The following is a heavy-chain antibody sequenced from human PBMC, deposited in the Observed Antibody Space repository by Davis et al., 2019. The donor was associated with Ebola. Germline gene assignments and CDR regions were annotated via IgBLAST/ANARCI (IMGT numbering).Heavy chain of an antibody. CDR1: GGSISSYY. D-gene: IGHD3-10*01. J-gene: IGHJ4*02. CDR2: IYYSGST. V-gene: IGHV4-59*01. Sequence: PSETLSLTCTVSGGSISSYYWSWIRQPPGKGLEWIGYIYYSGSTNYNPSLKSRVTISVDTSKNQFSLKLTSVTVADTAVYYCVSDVNYPASGSWNYWGQGTLVSVSS. CDR3: VSDVNYPASGSWNY.